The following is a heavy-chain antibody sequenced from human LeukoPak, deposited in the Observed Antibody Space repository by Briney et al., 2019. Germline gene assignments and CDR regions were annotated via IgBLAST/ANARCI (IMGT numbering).Heavy chain of an antibody. D-gene: IGHD1-1*01. J-gene: IGHJ4*02. CDR1: GFTFSSYA. CDR2: ISGSGGST. Sequence: GGSLRLSCGASGFTFSSYAMIWVRQAPGKGLEWVSAISGSGGSTYYADSVKGRFTISRDNSKNTLYLQMNSLRAEDTAVYYCAKRGRNDSEFDFDYWGQGTLVTASS. CDR3: AKRGRNDSEFDFDY. V-gene: IGHV3-23*01.